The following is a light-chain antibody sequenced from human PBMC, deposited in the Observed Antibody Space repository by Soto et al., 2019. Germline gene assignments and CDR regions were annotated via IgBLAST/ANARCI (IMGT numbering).Light chain of an antibody. CDR1: QSVSSN. V-gene: IGKV3-15*01. CDR2: GAS. CDR3: QQYDSWPVT. Sequence: EIVMTQSPATLSVSPGERATLSCRASQSVSSNLAWYQQNPGQAPRLLIYGASTRATGIPARFSGSGSGTEFTLSISSLQSEDFAVYYCQQYDSWPVTFGGGTKVEIK. J-gene: IGKJ4*01.